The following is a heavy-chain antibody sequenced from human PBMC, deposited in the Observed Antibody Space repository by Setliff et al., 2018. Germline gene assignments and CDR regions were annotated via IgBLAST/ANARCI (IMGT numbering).Heavy chain of an antibody. V-gene: IGHV4-34*01. J-gene: IGHJ4*02. D-gene: IGHD1-26*01. CDR2: INHSGST. Sequence: PSETLSLTCTVYGGSFTNYYWGWTRQSPGKGLEWIGEINHSGSTNYNPSLKSRLTISVDASTNQFSLNLTSVTAADTALYFCARDNTILGATDYWGQGALVTVSS. CDR3: ARDNTILGATDY. CDR1: GGSFTNYY.